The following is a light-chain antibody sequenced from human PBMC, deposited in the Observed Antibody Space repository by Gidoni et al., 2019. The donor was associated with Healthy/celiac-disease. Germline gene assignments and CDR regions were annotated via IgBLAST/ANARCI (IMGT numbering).Light chain of an antibody. Sequence: VLTQSPATLSLSPGERATISCRASKSVSSYLAWNQQKPGQAPRLLIYDASNRATGIPARFSGSGSGTDLPLTISSLEPEDLAVYYCQQRSNWPPEGTFGQGTKVEIK. CDR2: DAS. CDR1: KSVSSY. CDR3: QQRSNWPPEGT. J-gene: IGKJ1*01. V-gene: IGKV3-11*01.